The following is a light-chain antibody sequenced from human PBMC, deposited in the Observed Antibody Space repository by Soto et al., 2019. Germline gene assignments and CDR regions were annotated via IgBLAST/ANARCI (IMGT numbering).Light chain of an antibody. V-gene: IGKV3-15*01. CDR3: QQYNNWPPVT. Sequence: EIVITQSPTTLSFCPGERATLSCRASQSVSSNLAWHQQKPGQAPRLLIYGASTRATGIPARFSGSGSGTEFTLTISSLQSEDFAVYYCQQYNNWPPVTFGQGTKVDIK. J-gene: IGKJ2*01. CDR2: GAS. CDR1: QSVSSN.